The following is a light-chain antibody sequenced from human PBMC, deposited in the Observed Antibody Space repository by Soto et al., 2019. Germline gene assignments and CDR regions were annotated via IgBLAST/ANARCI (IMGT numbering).Light chain of an antibody. CDR3: QQSNNWPLT. Sequence: EIVVTQSPATLSVSPGERATLSCRASQSVSSNLAWYQHKPGQAPRLLMYGASTRATGIPARFSGSGTGTEFTLTISSLQSEDFAVYYCQQSNNWPLTFGGGTKVDI. CDR2: GAS. J-gene: IGKJ4*01. CDR1: QSVSSN. V-gene: IGKV3-15*01.